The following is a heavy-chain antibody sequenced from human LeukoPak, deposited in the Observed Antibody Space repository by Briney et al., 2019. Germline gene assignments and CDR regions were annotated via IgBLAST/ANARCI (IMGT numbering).Heavy chain of an antibody. J-gene: IGHJ2*01. V-gene: IGHV1-69*13. Sequence: SVKVSCKASGGTFSSYAISWVRQAPGQGLEWMGGIIPIFGTANYAQKFQGRVTITADESTSTAYMELSSLRSEDTAVYYCATTLPTSSGYYGWYFDLWGRGTLVTVSS. D-gene: IGHD3-22*01. CDR1: GGTFSSYA. CDR3: ATTLPTSSGYYGWYFDL. CDR2: IIPIFGTA.